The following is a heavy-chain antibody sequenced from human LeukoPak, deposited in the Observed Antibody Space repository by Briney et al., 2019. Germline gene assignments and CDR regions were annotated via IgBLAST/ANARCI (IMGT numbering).Heavy chain of an antibody. Sequence: SETLSLTCTVSGGSISSYYWSWIRQPPGKGLEWIGYIYYSGSTNYNPSLKSRVTISVDTSKNQFSLKLTSVTAADTAVYYCARTTEGGYTYGYFYYYYMDVWGEGTTVTISS. CDR3: ARTTEGGYTYGYFYYYYMDV. D-gene: IGHD5-18*01. CDR2: IYYSGST. CDR1: GGSISSYY. V-gene: IGHV4-59*01. J-gene: IGHJ6*03.